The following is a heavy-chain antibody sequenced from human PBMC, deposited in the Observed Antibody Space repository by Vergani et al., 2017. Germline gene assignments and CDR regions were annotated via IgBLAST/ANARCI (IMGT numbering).Heavy chain of an antibody. CDR2: IIPILGIA. V-gene: IGHV1-69*09. CDR3: ARKYGDSFDY. CDR1: GYTFTGYY. D-gene: IGHD4-17*01. Sequence: QVQLVQSGAEVKKPGASVKVSCKASGYTFTGYYMHWVRQAPGQGLEWMGRIIPILGIANYAQKFQGRVTITADKSTSTAYMELSSLRSEDTAVYYCARKYGDSFDYWGQGTLVTVSS. J-gene: IGHJ4*02.